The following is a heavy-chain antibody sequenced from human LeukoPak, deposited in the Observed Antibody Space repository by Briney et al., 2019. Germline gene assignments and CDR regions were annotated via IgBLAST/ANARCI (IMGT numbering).Heavy chain of an antibody. J-gene: IGHJ4*02. D-gene: IGHD6-19*01. CDR3: AKDLSYSTDWPYFDN. CDR2: ISGSGGST. V-gene: IGHV3-23*01. CDR1: GFTFSNYA. Sequence: GGSLRLSCAASGFTFSNYAMSWVRQAPGKGLEWVSAISGSGGSTYYADSVKGRFTISRDNSKNTLYLQLNSLRIEDTAVYYCAKDLSYSTDWPYFDNWGQGTLVTVSS.